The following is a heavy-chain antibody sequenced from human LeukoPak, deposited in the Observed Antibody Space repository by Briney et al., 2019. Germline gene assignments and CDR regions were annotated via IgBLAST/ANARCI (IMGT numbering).Heavy chain of an antibody. CDR3: ARASIDEPERFDY. V-gene: IGHV4-61*08. CDR2: IYYSGGN. J-gene: IGHJ4*02. Sequence: SEALPLTCTVSGGSISSGGYYWSWIRQHPGKRLEWIGYIYYSGGNNYNPSLKSRVTISVDTSKNQSSLKVNSVTAADTAVYYCARASIDEPERFDYWGPGILVTVSS. CDR1: GGSISSGGYY.